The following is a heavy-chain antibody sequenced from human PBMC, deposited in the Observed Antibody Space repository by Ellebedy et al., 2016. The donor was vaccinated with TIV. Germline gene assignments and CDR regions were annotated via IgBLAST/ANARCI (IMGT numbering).Heavy chain of an antibody. Sequence: GESLKISCAASGFTFSSYGMHWVRQAPGKGLEWVAVISYDGSNKYYADSVKGRFTISRDNAKNSLYLQMNSLRAEDTAVYYCAREGVWLAFDYWGQGTLVTVSS. CDR3: AREGVWLAFDY. J-gene: IGHJ4*02. V-gene: IGHV3-30*03. CDR2: ISYDGSNK. D-gene: IGHD6-19*01. CDR1: GFTFSSYG.